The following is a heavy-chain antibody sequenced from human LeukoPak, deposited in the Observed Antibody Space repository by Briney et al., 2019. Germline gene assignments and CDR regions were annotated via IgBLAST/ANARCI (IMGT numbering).Heavy chain of an antibody. CDR3: AHVQASSSWSNTPYFDY. CDR1: GFSLSTSGVG. D-gene: IGHD6-13*01. Sequence: ASGPTLVNPTQTLTLTCTFSGFSLSTSGVGVGWIRQPPGKALEWLALIYWDDDKRYSPSLKSRLTITKDTSKNQVVLTMTNMDPVDTATYYCAHVQASSSWSNTPYFDYWGQGTLVTVSS. J-gene: IGHJ4*02. V-gene: IGHV2-5*02. CDR2: IYWDDDK.